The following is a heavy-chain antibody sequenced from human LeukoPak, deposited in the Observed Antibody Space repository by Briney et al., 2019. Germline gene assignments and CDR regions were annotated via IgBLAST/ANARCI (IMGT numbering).Heavy chain of an antibody. J-gene: IGHJ4*02. CDR2: IYYSGST. Sequence: PSETLSLTCSVSGGSISSYYCSWIRQPPGRGLEWIGYIYYSGSTNYNPSLKSRVTISVDTSKNLFSLKLTSVTAADTAVFYCARPLSDHYDSSGYYFDSWGQGTLVTVSS. D-gene: IGHD3-22*01. CDR3: ARPLSDHYDSSGYYFDS. V-gene: IGHV4-59*08. CDR1: GGSISSYY.